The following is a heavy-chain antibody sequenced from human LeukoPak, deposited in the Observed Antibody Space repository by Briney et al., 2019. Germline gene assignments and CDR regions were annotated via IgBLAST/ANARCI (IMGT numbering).Heavy chain of an antibody. J-gene: IGHJ4*02. CDR2: IREDGSEK. CDR1: GFTFSRYW. CDR3: GVVY. V-gene: IGHV3-7*01. Sequence: RAGGSLRLSCAASGFTFSRYWRNWVRRARGKGLEWVANIREDGSEKYYVDSVKGRFTISRDNTKNLLYLEMSSLRPEVTAVYYCGVVYWGQGTLVTVSS.